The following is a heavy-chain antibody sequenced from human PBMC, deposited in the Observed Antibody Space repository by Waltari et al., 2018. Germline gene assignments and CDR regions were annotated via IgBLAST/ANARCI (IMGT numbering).Heavy chain of an antibody. V-gene: IGHV1-69-2*01. CDR3: ATGGSYSGSSSPIEGFDP. J-gene: IGHJ5*02. Sequence: EVQLVQSGAEVKKPGATVKISCKVSGYTFTDYYMHWVQQAPGKGLEGMGLVDPEDGETIYAEKFQGRVTITADTSTDTAYMELSSLRSEDTAVYYCATGGSYSGSSSPIEGFDPWGQGTLVTVSS. D-gene: IGHD1-26*01. CDR2: VDPEDGET. CDR1: GYTFTDYY.